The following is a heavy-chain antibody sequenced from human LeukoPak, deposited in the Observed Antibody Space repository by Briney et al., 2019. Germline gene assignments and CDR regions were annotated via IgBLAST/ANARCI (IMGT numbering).Heavy chain of an antibody. CDR3: ARWRGAQSEFEY. D-gene: IGHD3-3*01. V-gene: IGHV3-7*01. J-gene: IGHJ4*02. Sequence: GGSLRLSCAASGFTFTMYWMSWVRQAPGKGLECVANIKQDGSEKEYVDSVKGRFTISRDNAKNSLYLQMNNVRAEDTAVYYCARWRGAQSEFEYWGQGTLVTVSS. CDR1: GFTFTMYW. CDR2: IKQDGSEK.